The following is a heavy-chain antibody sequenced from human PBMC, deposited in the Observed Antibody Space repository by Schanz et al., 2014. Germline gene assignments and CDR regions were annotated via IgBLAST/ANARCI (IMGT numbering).Heavy chain of an antibody. CDR3: ARLWGGWRSPDY. J-gene: IGHJ4*02. CDR1: GDSISSSY. Sequence: QVQLQESGPGLVKPSETLSLTCTVSGDSISSSYWSWIRQPPGKGLEWIGHIYYSGSTNYNPSLTDRVTMSVDTSRKLFSLRLIFVTAADTAVYYCARLWGGWRSPDYWGQGTLVTVSS. CDR2: IYYSGST. D-gene: IGHD6-19*01. V-gene: IGHV4-59*08.